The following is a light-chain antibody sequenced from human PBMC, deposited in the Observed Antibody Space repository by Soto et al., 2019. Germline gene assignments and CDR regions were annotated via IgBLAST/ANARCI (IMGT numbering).Light chain of an antibody. V-gene: IGKV3-20*01. CDR1: QSVSSSY. CDR2: NAF. CDR3: QQYGSSPWT. J-gene: IGKJ1*01. Sequence: EIVLTQSPGTLSLSPGERATLSCRASQSVSSSYLAWYQQKPGQAPRLLIYNAFNRATGIPDRFSGSGSGTDFTLTISSLEPEDFAVYYCQQYGSSPWTFGQGTTVDIK.